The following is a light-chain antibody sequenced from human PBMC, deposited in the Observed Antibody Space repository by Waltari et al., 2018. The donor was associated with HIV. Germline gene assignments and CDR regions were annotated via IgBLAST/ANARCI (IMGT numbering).Light chain of an antibody. J-gene: IGLJ3*02. CDR1: ALPKQY. Sequence: SYELTQPPSVSVSPGQTARITCSGDALPKQYTFWYQQKPGQAPVLVIYKDSERPSGIPGRFSASTSGTTVTLTIIGVQAEDEADYYCQSADNSGCWVFGGGTKLTVL. CDR2: KDS. V-gene: IGLV3-25*03. CDR3: QSADNSGCWV.